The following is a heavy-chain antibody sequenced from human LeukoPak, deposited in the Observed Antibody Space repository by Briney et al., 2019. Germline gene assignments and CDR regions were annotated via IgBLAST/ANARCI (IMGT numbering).Heavy chain of an antibody. CDR3: ARGDYGDSNWFDP. V-gene: IGHV3-48*01. CDR2: ISSSSSTV. D-gene: IGHD4-17*01. J-gene: IGHJ5*02. CDR1: GFTFSSYS. Sequence: GGSLRLSCAASGFTFSSYSMTWVRQAPGKGLEWVSYISSSSSTVYYADSVKGRFTISRDNAKNSLYLQMNSLRAEDTAVYYCARGDYGDSNWFDPWGQGTLVTVSS.